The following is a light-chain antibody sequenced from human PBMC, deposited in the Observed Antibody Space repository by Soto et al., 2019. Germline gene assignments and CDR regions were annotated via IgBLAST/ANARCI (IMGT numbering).Light chain of an antibody. Sequence: DIQMTQSPSSLSASVGDRVTITCRASQSIASYLNWYQQKPGKAPNLLIYSASSLQCGVPSRFSGSGSGTDFTLTVRSVQTEDSANYYCHHSFSTPVTFGQGTKLEIK. CDR2: SAS. J-gene: IGKJ2*01. CDR1: QSIASY. V-gene: IGKV1-39*01. CDR3: HHSFSTPVT.